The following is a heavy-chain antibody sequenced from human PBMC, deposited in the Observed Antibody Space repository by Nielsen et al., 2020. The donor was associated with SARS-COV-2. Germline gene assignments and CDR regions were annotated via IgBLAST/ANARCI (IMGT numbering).Heavy chain of an antibody. J-gene: IGHJ3*02. V-gene: IGHV3-66*01. Sequence: GGSLRLSCAASGFTVSSNYMSWVRQAPGKGLEWVSLISGDGGSTYYADSVKGRFTISRDNAKNSLYLQMNSLRAEDTAVYYCARESVTGTDAFDIWGQGTVVTVSS. CDR2: ISGDGGST. D-gene: IGHD6-19*01. CDR1: GFTVSSNY. CDR3: ARESVTGTDAFDI.